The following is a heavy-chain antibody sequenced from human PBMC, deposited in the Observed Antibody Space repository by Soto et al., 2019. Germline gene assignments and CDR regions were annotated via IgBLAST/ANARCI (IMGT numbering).Heavy chain of an antibody. V-gene: IGHV4-59*08. CDR3: ARTGTAAGYYYYGMDV. CDR1: GGSISSYY. Sequence: TSETLSLTCTVSGGSISSYYWSWIRQPPGKGLEWIGYIYYSGSTNYNPSLKSRVTISVDTSKNQLSLKLSSVTAADTAVYYCARTGTAAGYYYYGMDVWGQGTTVTVSS. D-gene: IGHD6-13*01. J-gene: IGHJ6*02. CDR2: IYYSGST.